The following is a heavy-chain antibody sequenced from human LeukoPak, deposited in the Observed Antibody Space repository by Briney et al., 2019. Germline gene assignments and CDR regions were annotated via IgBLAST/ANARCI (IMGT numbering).Heavy chain of an antibody. CDR1: GYTFTGYY. D-gene: IGHD2-2*01. CDR3: ARACSSTSCYGFDAFDI. V-gene: IGHV1-2*02. Sequence: GASVKVSCKASGYTFTGYYMHWVRQAPGQGLEWMGWINPNSGGTNYAQKFQGRVTMTRDTSISTAYMELSRLGSDDTAVYYCARACSSTSCYGFDAFDIWGQGTMVTVSS. CDR2: INPNSGGT. J-gene: IGHJ3*02.